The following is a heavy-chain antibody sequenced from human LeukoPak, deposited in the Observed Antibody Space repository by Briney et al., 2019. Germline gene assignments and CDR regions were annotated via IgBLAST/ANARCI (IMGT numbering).Heavy chain of an antibody. D-gene: IGHD2-2*01. V-gene: IGHV3-30*18. Sequence: PGGSLRLSCAASGFTFSRYGMHWVRQAPGKGLQWVAVISYDGSDKYYADSVTGRFTISRDNSKNTLYLQMNSLRPEDTAVYYCAKDHRYCSSASCTDFDYWGQGTLVTVSS. CDR3: AKDHRYCSSASCTDFDY. J-gene: IGHJ4*02. CDR1: GFTFSRYG. CDR2: ISYDGSDK.